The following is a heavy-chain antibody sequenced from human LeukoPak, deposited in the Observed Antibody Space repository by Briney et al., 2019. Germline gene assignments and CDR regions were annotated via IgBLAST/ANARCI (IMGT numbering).Heavy chain of an antibody. CDR1: GFTFSSYV. CDR3: AKGGLHLWLHPFDY. V-gene: IGHV3-30*02. CDR2: IRYDGSNK. Sequence: GGSLRLSCAASGFTFSSYVMHWVRQAPGKGLEWVAFIRYDGSNKYYADSVKGRFTISRDNSKNTLYLQMNSLRAEDTAVYYCAKGGLHLWLHPFDYWGQGTLVTVSS. D-gene: IGHD5-18*01. J-gene: IGHJ4*02.